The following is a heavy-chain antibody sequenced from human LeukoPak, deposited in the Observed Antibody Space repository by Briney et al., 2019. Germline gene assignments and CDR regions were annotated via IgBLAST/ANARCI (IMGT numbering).Heavy chain of an antibody. CDR2: ISTDSGST. CDR3: ASGLYGGVFDN. J-gene: IGHJ4*02. CDR1: GLTFSNYA. D-gene: IGHD4/OR15-4a*01. Sequence: GGSLRLSSVMSGLTFSNYAMNWVRQAPGKGLEWISDISTDSGSTYHIESVRGRFTISRDNSRSTLYLQMNSLRADDTGVYYCASGLYGGVFDNWGQGTLVTVSS. V-gene: IGHV3-23*01.